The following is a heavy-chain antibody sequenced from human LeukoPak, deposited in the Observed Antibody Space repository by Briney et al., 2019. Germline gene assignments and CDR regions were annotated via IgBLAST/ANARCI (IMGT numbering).Heavy chain of an antibody. D-gene: IGHD3-10*01. V-gene: IGHV4-59*01. J-gene: IGHJ4*02. CDR1: GDSISTYY. CDR3: ARAVGGDGSGSL. Sequence: PSQTLSLTCTVSGDSISTYYWSWIRQPPGKGLEWIGYIYYRVTSDYNPSLKSRVTMSVDMSTRQISLKLSSVTAADAAVYYCARAVGGDGSGSLWGPGTLVTVSS. CDR2: IYYRVTS.